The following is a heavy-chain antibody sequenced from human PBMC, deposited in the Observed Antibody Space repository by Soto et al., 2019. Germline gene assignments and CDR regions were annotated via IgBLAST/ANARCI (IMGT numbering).Heavy chain of an antibody. CDR2: ISYDGSNK. CDR1: GFTFSDYG. Sequence: GGSLRLSCAASGFTFSDYGMHWVRQAPGKGPEWLAVISYDGSNKYYADSVKGRFTISRDNAKNMLYLQMNSLRAEDTAVYYCAKEGGWFGARMDVWGQGTTVTVSS. CDR3: AKEGGWFGARMDV. D-gene: IGHD3-10*01. J-gene: IGHJ6*02. V-gene: IGHV3-30*18.